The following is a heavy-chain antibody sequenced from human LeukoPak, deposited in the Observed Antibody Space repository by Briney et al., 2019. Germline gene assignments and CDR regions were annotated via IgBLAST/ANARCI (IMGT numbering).Heavy chain of an antibody. CDR2: ISSSGSTI. J-gene: IGHJ4*02. D-gene: IGHD3-22*01. Sequence: GGSLRLSCAASGFTFSSYEMNWVRQAPGKGLEWVSYISSSGSTIYYADSVKGRFTISRDNAKNSLYLQMNSLRAEDTAVYYCARDGGYDSSGYSLDYWGQGTLVTVSS. V-gene: IGHV3-48*03. CDR1: GFTFSSYE. CDR3: ARDGGYDSSGYSLDY.